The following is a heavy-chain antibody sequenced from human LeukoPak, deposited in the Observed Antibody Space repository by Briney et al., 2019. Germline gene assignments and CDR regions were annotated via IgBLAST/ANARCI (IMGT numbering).Heavy chain of an antibody. CDR3: AKVESGYVPPDVFDI. V-gene: IGHV3-23*01. Sequence: GGSLRLSCAASGFTFNNYAMNWVRQAPGKGLEWVSAISGSGDSTYYADSVKGRFTISRDNSKNTLYLQMNSLRAEDTAVYYCAKVESGYVPPDVFDIWGQGTMVTVSS. J-gene: IGHJ3*02. CDR2: ISGSGDST. D-gene: IGHD5-12*01. CDR1: GFTFNNYA.